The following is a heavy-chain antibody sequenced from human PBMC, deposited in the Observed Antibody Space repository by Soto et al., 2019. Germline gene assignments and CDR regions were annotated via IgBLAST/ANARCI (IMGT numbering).Heavy chain of an antibody. CDR2: IIPILGIA. Sequence: SVKVSCKASGGTFSSYTISWVRQAPGQGLEWMGRIIPILGIANYAQKFQGKVTITADKSTSTAYMELSSLRSEDTAVYYCARDLDPTPYYYFWGGKNWFDPWGQGTLVTVSS. CDR1: GGTFSSYT. J-gene: IGHJ5*02. D-gene: IGHD3-3*01. CDR3: ARDLDPTPYYYFWGGKNWFDP. V-gene: IGHV1-69*04.